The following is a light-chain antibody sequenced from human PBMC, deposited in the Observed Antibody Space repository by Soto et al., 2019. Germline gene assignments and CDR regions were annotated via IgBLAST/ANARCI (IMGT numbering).Light chain of an antibody. CDR2: DAS. Sequence: IQLTQSPSSLSASVGDRVTITCRAGQDISSALAWYQQKPGKAPKLLLYDASSLDAGVPSRFSGSGSGTDLTLSITSLRPEDFATYYCQQFNDFPLTFGGGTKVQIK. CDR3: QQFNDFPLT. J-gene: IGKJ4*01. CDR1: QDISSA. V-gene: IGKV1D-13*01.